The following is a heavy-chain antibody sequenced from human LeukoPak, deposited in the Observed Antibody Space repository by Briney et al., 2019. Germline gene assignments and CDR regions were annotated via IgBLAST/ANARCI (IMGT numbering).Heavy chain of an antibody. CDR2: ISGDGGRT. D-gene: IGHD3-9*01. Sequence: GGSLRLSCAASGFTFSSYSMSWVRQAPGKGLEWVSGISGDGGRTYYADSVKGRFTISRDNSKNTLYLQMNSLRAEDSAVYYCAKVRYVDYWGQGTLVTVPS. J-gene: IGHJ4*02. CDR3: AKVRYVDY. V-gene: IGHV3-23*01. CDR1: GFTFSSYS.